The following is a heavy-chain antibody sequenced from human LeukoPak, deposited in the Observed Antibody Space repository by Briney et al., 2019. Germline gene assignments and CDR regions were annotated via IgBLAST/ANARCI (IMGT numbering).Heavy chain of an antibody. CDR3: AKGGHNPRGYSYGGFDY. D-gene: IGHD5-18*01. J-gene: IGHJ4*01. CDR2: INHSGST. CDR1: GGSFSGYY. Sequence: PSETLSLTCAVYGGSFSGYYWSWIRQPPGKGLEWIGEINHSGSTNYNPSLKSRVTISVDTSKNQFSLKHSSVTAVNTDVNYWAKGGHNPRGYSYGGFDYWGHGTLVTVSS. V-gene: IGHV4-34*01.